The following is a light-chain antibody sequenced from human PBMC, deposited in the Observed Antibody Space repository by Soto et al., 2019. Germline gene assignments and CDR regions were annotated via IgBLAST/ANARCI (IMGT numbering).Light chain of an antibody. Sequence: EIVLTQSPATLSLSPGETATLSCRASQSVRSHLAWFQQKPGQAPRLLMYGVSTRATGMPARFSGSGSGTEFTLIISSLQSEDIAVYYCQQYDSPPRTFGQGTKVDIK. CDR3: QQYDSPPRT. V-gene: IGKV3D-15*01. CDR1: QSVRSH. CDR2: GVS. J-gene: IGKJ1*01.